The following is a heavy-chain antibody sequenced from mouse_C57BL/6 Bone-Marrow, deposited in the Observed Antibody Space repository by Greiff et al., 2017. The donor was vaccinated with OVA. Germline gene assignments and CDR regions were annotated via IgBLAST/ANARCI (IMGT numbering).Heavy chain of an antibody. D-gene: IGHD3-2*01. V-gene: IGHV1-82*01. CDR2: IYPGDGDT. Sequence: QVQLQQSGPELVKPGASVKISCKASGYAFSSSWMNWVKQRPGKGLEWIGRIYPGDGDTNYNGKFKGKATLTADKSSSTAYMQLSSLTSEDSAVYFCARQKTAPDYWGQGTTLTVSS. CDR3: ARQKTAPDY. J-gene: IGHJ2*01. CDR1: GYAFSSSW.